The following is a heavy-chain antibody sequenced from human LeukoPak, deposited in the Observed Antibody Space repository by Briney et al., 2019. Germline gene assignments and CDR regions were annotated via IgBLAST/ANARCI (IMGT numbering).Heavy chain of an antibody. CDR1: GFTFSSYS. J-gene: IGHJ4*02. V-gene: IGHV3-21*01. D-gene: IGHD6-13*01. Sequence: GGSLRLSCAASGFTFSSYSMNWVRQAPGKGLEWVSSISSSSSYIYYADSVKGRFTISRDNAKNSLYLQMNSLRAEDTAVYYCARESFGDSSSWYEVDYWDQGPLVTVSS. CDR3: ARESFGDSSSWYEVDY. CDR2: ISSSSSYI.